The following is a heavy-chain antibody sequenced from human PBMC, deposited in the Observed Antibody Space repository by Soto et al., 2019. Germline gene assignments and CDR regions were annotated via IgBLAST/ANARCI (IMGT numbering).Heavy chain of an antibody. CDR3: ARVDSPRNYYDSSGYYEGDY. D-gene: IGHD3-22*01. Sequence: ASVKVSCKASGYTFTGYYMHWVRQAPGQGLEWVGWINPNSGGTNYAQKFQGRVTMTRDTSISTAYMELSRLRSDDTAVYYCARVDSPRNYYDSSGYYEGDYWGQGTLVTVSS. J-gene: IGHJ4*02. CDR2: INPNSGGT. CDR1: GYTFTGYY. V-gene: IGHV1-2*02.